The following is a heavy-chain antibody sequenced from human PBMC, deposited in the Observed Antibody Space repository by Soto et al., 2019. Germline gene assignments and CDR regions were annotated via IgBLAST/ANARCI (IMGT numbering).Heavy chain of an antibody. J-gene: IGHJ4*02. D-gene: IGHD3-10*01. CDR3: ARKGYYPSGRINLFDS. CDR1: GHSINSDYY. V-gene: IGHV4-38-2*02. CDR2: IYPGGGT. Sequence: SETLSLTCTVAGHSINSDYYWGWIRQPPGKGLEWIGSIYPGGGTYYNPSLKSRVTISIDTSKNQFSLRLTSVTAADTAMYYCARKGYYPSGRINLFDSWGQGTLVTVSS.